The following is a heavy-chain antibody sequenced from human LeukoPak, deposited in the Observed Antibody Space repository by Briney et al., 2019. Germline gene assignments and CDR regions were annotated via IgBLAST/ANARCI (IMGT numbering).Heavy chain of an antibody. V-gene: IGHV3-9*01. CDR3: AKDMDDYWGAFDI. Sequence: SLRLSCAASGFTFDDYAMHWVRQAPGKGLEWVSGISWNSGSIGYADSVKGRFTISRDNAKNSLYLQMNSLRAEDTALYYRAKDMDDYWGAFDIWGQGTMVTVSS. CDR1: GFTFDDYA. J-gene: IGHJ3*02. D-gene: IGHD3-16*01. CDR2: ISWNSGSI.